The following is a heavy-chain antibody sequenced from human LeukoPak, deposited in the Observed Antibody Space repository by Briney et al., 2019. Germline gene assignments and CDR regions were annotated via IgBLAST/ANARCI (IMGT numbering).Heavy chain of an antibody. CDR2: IYHSGST. V-gene: IGHV4-4*02. CDR1: GGSISSSNW. CDR3: ARLPMLWFGEYSYYFDY. D-gene: IGHD3-10*01. J-gene: IGHJ4*02. Sequence: SGTLSLTCAVSGGSISSSNWWSWVRQPPGKGLAWIGEIYHSGSTNYNPSLKSRVTISVDKSKNQFSLKLSSVTAADTAVYYCARLPMLWFGEYSYYFDYWGQGTLVTVSS.